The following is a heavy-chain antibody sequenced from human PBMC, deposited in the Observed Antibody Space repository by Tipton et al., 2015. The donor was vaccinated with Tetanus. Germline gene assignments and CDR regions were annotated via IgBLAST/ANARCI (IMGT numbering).Heavy chain of an antibody. Sequence: TLSLTCTVSNGSVSSSLYCWAWVRQSPGRGLEWIGTIYYNGNTYYNPSLKSRVTISVDTSKNQFSLKLTSVTAADTAVYYCARGRGLTTGGGIGMDVWGQGTTVTVSS. V-gene: IGHV4-39*07. CDR1: NGSVSSSLYC. CDR3: ARGRGLTTGGGIGMDV. D-gene: IGHD4-17*01. J-gene: IGHJ6*02. CDR2: IYYNGNT.